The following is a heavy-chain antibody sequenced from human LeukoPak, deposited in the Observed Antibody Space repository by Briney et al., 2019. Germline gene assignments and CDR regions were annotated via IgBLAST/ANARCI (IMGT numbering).Heavy chain of an antibody. J-gene: IGHJ4*02. D-gene: IGHD6-13*01. CDR1: GDSITSSAFY. Sequence: SEALSLTCTVSGDSITSSAFYWGWIRQAPGKGLEWIGNIFHGGNTHYNPSLKSRVTMSVDTSKNQFSLKLSSVTAADTAVYYCAVGYSSSWYTYWGQGTLVTVSS. V-gene: IGHV4-39*07. CDR2: IFHGGNT. CDR3: AVGYSSSWYTY.